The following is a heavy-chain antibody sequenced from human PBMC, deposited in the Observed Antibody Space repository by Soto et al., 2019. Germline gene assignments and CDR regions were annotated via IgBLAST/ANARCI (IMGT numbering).Heavy chain of an antibody. J-gene: IGHJ4*02. CDR1: GFTFSSYS. Sequence: GGSLRLSCAASGFTFSSYSMNWVRQAPGKGLEWVSSISSSSSYIYYADSVKGRFTISRDNAKNSLYLQMNSLRAEDTAVCYCARDPAGDYGDYEGGFDYWGQGTLVTVSS. CDR2: ISSSSSYI. CDR3: ARDPAGDYGDYEGGFDY. D-gene: IGHD4-17*01. V-gene: IGHV3-21*01.